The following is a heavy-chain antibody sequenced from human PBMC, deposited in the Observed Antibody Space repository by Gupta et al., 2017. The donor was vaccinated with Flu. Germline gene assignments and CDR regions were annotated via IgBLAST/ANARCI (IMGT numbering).Heavy chain of an antibody. Sequence: GSFSGYYWSWIRQPPGKGLEWIGEINHSGSTNYNPSLKSRVTISVDTSKNQFSLKLSSVTAADTAVYYCAARIAPEHKIDYWGQGTLVTVSS. D-gene: IGHD6-13*01. J-gene: IGHJ4*02. V-gene: IGHV4-34*01. CDR3: AARIAPEHKIDY. CDR2: INHSGST. CDR1: GSFSGYY.